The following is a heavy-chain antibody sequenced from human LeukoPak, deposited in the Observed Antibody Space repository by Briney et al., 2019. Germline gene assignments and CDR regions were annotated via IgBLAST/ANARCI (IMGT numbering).Heavy chain of an antibody. CDR3: ARDGAATTDAFGI. D-gene: IGHD1-1*01. J-gene: IGHJ3*02. Sequence: QTLSLTCAILGDSVSSNSDTWNWIRQCPSRGLEWLGRAYYRSTWYHDYAVSVKSRITINPDTSKNQFSLQLNSVTPEDTAVYFCARDGAATTDAFGIWGQGTKVTVSS. V-gene: IGHV6-1*01. CDR2: AYYRSTWYH. CDR1: GDSVSSNSDT.